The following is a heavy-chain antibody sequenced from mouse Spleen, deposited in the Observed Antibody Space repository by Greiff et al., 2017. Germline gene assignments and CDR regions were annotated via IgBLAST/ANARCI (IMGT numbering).Heavy chain of an antibody. CDR3: ARGGWGNPESFAY. V-gene: IGHV1-42*01. Sequence: VQLQQSGPELVKPGASVKISCKASGYSFTGYYMNWVKQSPEKSLEWIGEINPSTGGTTYNQKFKAKATLTVDKSSSTAYMQLKSLTSEDSAVYYCARGGWGNPESFAYWGQGTLVTVSA. CDR1: GYSFTGYY. CDR2: INPSTGGT. J-gene: IGHJ3*01. D-gene: IGHD2-1*01.